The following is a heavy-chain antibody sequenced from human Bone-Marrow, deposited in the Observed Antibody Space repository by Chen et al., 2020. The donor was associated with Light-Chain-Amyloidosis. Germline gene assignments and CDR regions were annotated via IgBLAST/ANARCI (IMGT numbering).Heavy chain of an antibody. CDR1: GFAFSSYA. V-gene: IGHV3-23*02. Sequence: EVQLVESGGGLLQRGGSLRLSCAAPGFAFSSYAMSWVRQAPGKGLEWVSTIRGSGGGRYHGDPLKGRFAISRDNSKNGLLRQRKSVRAEDTAVYCCAKDISYDDILPGYPADAFDIWGQGTMVTVSS. J-gene: IGHJ3*02. CDR2: IRGSGGGR. CDR3: AKDISYDDILPGYPADAFDI. D-gene: IGHD3-9*01.